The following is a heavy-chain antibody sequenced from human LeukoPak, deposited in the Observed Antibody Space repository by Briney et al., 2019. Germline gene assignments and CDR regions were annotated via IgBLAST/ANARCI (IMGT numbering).Heavy chain of an antibody. V-gene: IGHV3-23*01. Sequence: GRSLRLSCAASGFTFDDYAMHWVRQAPGKGLEWVSAISGSGGSTYYADSVKGRFTISRDNSKNTLYLQMNSLRAEDTAVYYCAKGYYYDSSGYSLYYFDYWGQGTLVTVSS. CDR2: ISGSGGST. CDR1: GFTFDDYA. D-gene: IGHD3-22*01. J-gene: IGHJ4*02. CDR3: AKGYYYDSSGYSLYYFDY.